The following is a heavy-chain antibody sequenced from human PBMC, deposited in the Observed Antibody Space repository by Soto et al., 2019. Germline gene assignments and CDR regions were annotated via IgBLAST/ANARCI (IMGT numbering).Heavy chain of an antibody. CDR1: GDSISSRGYT. J-gene: IGHJ6*03. V-gene: IGHV4-30-2*01. D-gene: IGHD3-10*01. CDR3: ARAVFSSILYIDF. Sequence: TSETLSLTCGISGDSISSRGYTWTWIRQPPGKGLEWIGTIYASGAAYYNTSLKSRVTISLETSKNRFSLNVKSATAADTAVYYCARAVFSSILYIDFWGQGTTVTVSS. CDR2: IYASGAA.